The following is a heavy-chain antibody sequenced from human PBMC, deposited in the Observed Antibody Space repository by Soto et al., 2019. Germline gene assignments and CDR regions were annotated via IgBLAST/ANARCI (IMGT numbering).Heavy chain of an antibody. J-gene: IGHJ4*02. D-gene: IGHD2-8*01. V-gene: IGHV3-21*01. CDR1: GFTFSSYT. CDR2: ISSGSSYI. Sequence: EVQLVESGGGLVKPGGSLRLSCAASGFTFSSYTMNWVRQAPGKGLEWVSSISSGSSYIYYADSVKGRFTISRANAKKSLYLQMNSLRAEDTAVYYCARDSADGHFDYWGQGTLVTVSS. CDR3: ARDSADGHFDY.